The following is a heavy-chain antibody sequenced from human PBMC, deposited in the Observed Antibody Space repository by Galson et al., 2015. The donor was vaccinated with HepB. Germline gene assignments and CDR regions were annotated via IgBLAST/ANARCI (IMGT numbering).Heavy chain of an antibody. D-gene: IGHD3-16*01. Sequence: QSGAEVKKPGESLKISCKGSGYSFTSYWIGWVRQMPGKGLELMGLIYPGDSDTGYSPSFQGQVTISADKSINTAYLQWSSLKASDTAMYYCASLRGADPLGFHYWGQGTLVTVSS. CDR2: IYPGDSDT. CDR3: ASLRGADPLGFHY. CDR1: GYSFTSYW. V-gene: IGHV5-51*01. J-gene: IGHJ4*02.